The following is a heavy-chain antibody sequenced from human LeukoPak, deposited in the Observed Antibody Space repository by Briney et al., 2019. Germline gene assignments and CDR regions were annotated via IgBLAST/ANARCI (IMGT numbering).Heavy chain of an antibody. CDR2: ISGSGGST. CDR3: AKGRAYRVYASSDS. CDR1: GFSFRSYA. V-gene: IGHV3-23*01. J-gene: IGHJ4*02. D-gene: IGHD2-8*01. Sequence: GGSLRLSCAASGFSFRSYAMSWVRQAPGKGLEWVSGISGSGGSTYYSDSVKGRFTISRDNSNNTAFLQMNSLRGDGTAVYFCAKGRAYRVYASSDSWGQGTLVTVSS.